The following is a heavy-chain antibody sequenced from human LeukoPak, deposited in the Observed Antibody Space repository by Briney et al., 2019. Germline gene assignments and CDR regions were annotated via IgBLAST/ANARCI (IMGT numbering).Heavy chain of an antibody. J-gene: IGHJ1*01. CDR2: ISGSGGST. V-gene: IGHV3-23*01. D-gene: IGHD3-22*01. CDR1: GFTFSSYA. CDR3: AKDIREHGYDSSGGCFQH. Sequence: PGGSLRLSCAASGFTFSSYAMSWVRQAPGKGLEWVSAISGSGGSTYYADSVKGRFTISRDNSKNTLYLQMNSLRAEDTAVYYCAKDIREHGYDSSGGCFQHWGQGTLVTGSS.